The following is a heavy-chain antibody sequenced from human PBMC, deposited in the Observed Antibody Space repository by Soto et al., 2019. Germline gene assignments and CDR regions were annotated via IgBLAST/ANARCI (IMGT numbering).Heavy chain of an antibody. J-gene: IGHJ5*02. CDR1: GGTFSSYA. D-gene: IGHD6-6*01. Sequence: QVQLVQSGAEVKKPGSSVKVSCKASGGTFSSYAISWVRQAPGQGLEWMGGIIPIFGTANYAQKFQGRVTITADKSTSTADMELSSLRSEDTAVYYCARVKSHIAALLGWFDHLGQGTLVTVSS. V-gene: IGHV1-69*06. CDR3: ARVKSHIAALLGWFDH. CDR2: IIPIFGTA.